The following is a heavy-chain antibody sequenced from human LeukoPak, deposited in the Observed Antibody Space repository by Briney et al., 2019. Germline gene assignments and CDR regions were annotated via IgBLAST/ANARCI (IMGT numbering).Heavy chain of an antibody. D-gene: IGHD5-12*01. J-gene: IGHJ4*02. CDR2: IYYSGST. CDR1: GGSISSYY. V-gene: IGHV4-59*01. Sequence: PSETLSLTCTVSGGSISSYYWSWIRQPPGKGLEWIGYIYYSGSTNYNPSLKSRVTISVDTSKNQFSLKLSSVTAADTAVYYCARQGEWLRSRPFDYWGQGTLVTVSS. CDR3: ARQGEWLRSRPFDY.